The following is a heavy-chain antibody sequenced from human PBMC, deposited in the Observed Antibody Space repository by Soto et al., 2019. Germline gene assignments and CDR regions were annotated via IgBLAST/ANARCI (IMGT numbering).Heavy chain of an antibody. CDR3: AKRRGDHSNYSWGIDV. V-gene: IGHV3-30*18. D-gene: IGHD4-4*01. J-gene: IGHJ6*02. Sequence: QVQLVESGGGVVQPGRSLRLSCAASGFTFRNYGMHWVRQAPGKGRGGVTVISYDGSHKYYADSVKGRFTISRDNSKNTVYLEMNSLRDEDTAVYYCAKRRGDHSNYSWGIDVWGQGTTVTVSS. CDR2: ISYDGSHK. CDR1: GFTFRNYG.